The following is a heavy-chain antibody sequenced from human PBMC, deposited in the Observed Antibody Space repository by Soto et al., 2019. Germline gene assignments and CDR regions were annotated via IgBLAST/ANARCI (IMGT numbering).Heavy chain of an antibody. CDR2: VYYTGDT. CDR3: VRQGLASLPGLGAV. V-gene: IGHV4-59*08. CDR1: SGPDRSHN. Sequence: QVQLQQSGPRLVKPSETLSLTCTVSSGPDRSHNWGWIRQPPGRGLEWIGYVYYTGDTAYNPSLRGRGPLSAHTSTIDSSLPLDSVTAADTAGYYCVRQGLASLPGLGAVWGPGTTVSVSS. D-gene: IGHD3-10*01. J-gene: IGHJ6*02.